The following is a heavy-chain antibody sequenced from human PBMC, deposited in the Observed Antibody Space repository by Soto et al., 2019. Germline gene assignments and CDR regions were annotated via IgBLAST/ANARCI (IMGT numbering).Heavy chain of an antibody. CDR1: GCSMGRYF. CDR2: IYYTGTT. CDR3: ARGRGGTYDAFDI. Sequence: SEPLSLTCTVSGCSMGRYFWSLIRQPPGKGLEWIGYIYYTGTTNYNPSLKSRVTILLDTSKNQFSLKVVSLTAADTAFYYCARGRGGTYDAFDIWGQGALVTVSS. D-gene: IGHD1-26*01. V-gene: IGHV4-59*01. J-gene: IGHJ3*02.